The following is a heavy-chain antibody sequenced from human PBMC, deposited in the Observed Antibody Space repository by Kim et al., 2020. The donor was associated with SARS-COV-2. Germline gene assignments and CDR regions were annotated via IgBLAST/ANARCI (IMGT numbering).Heavy chain of an antibody. V-gene: IGHV3-66*01. J-gene: IGHJ4*02. D-gene: IGHD1-26*01. CDR2: IYADGSS. CDR1: GFIVSDSY. Sequence: GGSLRLSCVASGFIVSDSYLTWVRQAPGQGLEWVGVIYADGSSYYADSVMGRFSISRDNSKNTLYLQVNSLRVEDTAVYYCSRAGWELRSWGQGTLVTVSS. CDR3: SRAGWELRS.